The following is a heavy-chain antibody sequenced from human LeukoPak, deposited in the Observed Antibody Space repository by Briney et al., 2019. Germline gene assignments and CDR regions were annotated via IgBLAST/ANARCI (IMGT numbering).Heavy chain of an antibody. J-gene: IGHJ4*02. CDR1: GFIFGNAW. CDR3: STDLPRDY. Sequence: GGSLRLSCAASGFIFGNAWMSWVRQAPGKGLEWVGRIKSKTDGGTTDYAAPVKGRFTISRDDSKNTLYLQMNSLKIEDASVYYCSTDLPRDYWGQGTLVTVSS. V-gene: IGHV3-15*01. CDR2: IKSKTDGGTT.